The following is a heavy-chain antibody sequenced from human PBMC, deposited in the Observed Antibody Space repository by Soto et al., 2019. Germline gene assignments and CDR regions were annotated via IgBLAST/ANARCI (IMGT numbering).Heavy chain of an antibody. CDR1: GFTFSSYW. D-gene: IGHD3-10*01. CDR3: ARPATVRGVPRIDP. J-gene: IGHJ5*02. Sequence: EVQLVESGGGLVQPGGSLRLSCAASGFTFSSYWMHWVRQAPGKGLVWVSRINSDGSSTSYADSVKGRFTISRDNAKNTLYLQMNSLRAEDTAVYYCARPATVRGVPRIDPWSQGTLVTVSS. V-gene: IGHV3-74*01. CDR2: INSDGSST.